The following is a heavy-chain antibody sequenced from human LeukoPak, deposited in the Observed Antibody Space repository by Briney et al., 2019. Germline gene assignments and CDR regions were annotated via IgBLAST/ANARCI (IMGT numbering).Heavy chain of an antibody. D-gene: IGHD1-26*01. Sequence: GGSLRLSCAASGFTFSSYGMHWVRQAPGKGLEWVAVISYDGSIKYYADSVKSRFTISRDNSKNTLYLQMNSLRAEDTAVYYCAKDLAGSGSYLDVYFDYWGQGTLVTVSS. CDR3: AKDLAGSGSYLDVYFDY. CDR1: GFTFSSYG. V-gene: IGHV3-30*18. CDR2: ISYDGSIK. J-gene: IGHJ4*02.